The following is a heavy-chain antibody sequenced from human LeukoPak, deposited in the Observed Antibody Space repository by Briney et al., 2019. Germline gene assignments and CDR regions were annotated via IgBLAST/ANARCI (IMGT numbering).Heavy chain of an antibody. Sequence: GGSLRLSCAASGFTFSSYGMSWVRQAPGKGLEWVSDISGSGGSTYYADSVKGRFTISRDNSKNTLYLQMNSLRAEDTAVYYCAKDIRPGGFPYGLDYWGQGTLVTVSS. J-gene: IGHJ4*02. CDR3: AKDIRPGGFPYGLDY. V-gene: IGHV3-23*01. CDR1: GFTFSSYG. CDR2: ISGSGGST. D-gene: IGHD3-10*01.